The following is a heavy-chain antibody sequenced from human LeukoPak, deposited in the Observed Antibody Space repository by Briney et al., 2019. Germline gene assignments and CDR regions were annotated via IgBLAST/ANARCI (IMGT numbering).Heavy chain of an antibody. CDR2: ISWNSGSI. V-gene: IGHV3-9*01. D-gene: IGHD1-7*01. Sequence: GGSLRLSCAGSGFTFNNYAMHWVRQPPGKGLEWVSGISWNSGSIDYADSVKGRFTISRDNAKNSLYLQMNSLRVEDTAVYYCARLDNWNYPYWGQGTLVTVSS. CDR3: ARLDNWNYPY. J-gene: IGHJ4*02. CDR1: GFTFNNYA.